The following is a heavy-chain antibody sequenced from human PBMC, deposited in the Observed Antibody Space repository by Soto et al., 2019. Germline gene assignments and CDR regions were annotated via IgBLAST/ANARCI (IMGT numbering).Heavy chain of an antibody. CDR2: ISGSGGRS. D-gene: IGHD3-16*01. CDR1: GFTFSNYA. J-gene: IGHJ4*02. Sequence: EVQLLDSGGGLVQPGGSLRLSCAASGFTFSNYAMTWFRQGPGKGLEWVSGISGSGGRSYYADSVKGRFTISRDNSKRTLYLQMNSLRAEDTAVYYCAKAYFVWSSEKPYYFDYWGQGTLVTVSS. V-gene: IGHV3-23*01. CDR3: AKAYFVWSSEKPYYFDY.